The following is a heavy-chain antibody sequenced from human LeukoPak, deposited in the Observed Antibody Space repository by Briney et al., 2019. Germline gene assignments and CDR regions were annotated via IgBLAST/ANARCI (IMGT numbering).Heavy chain of an antibody. CDR2: INPNSGGT. CDR3: ATCSWYVGNYGMDV. V-gene: IGHV1-2*02. J-gene: IGHJ6*02. D-gene: IGHD6-13*01. Sequence: VASVKVSCKASGYTFTGYYMHWGRQAPGQGLEWMGWINPNSGGTNYAQKFQGRVTMTRDTSISTAYMELSRLRSDDTAVYYCATCSWYVGNYGMDVWGQGTTVTVSS. CDR1: GYTFTGYY.